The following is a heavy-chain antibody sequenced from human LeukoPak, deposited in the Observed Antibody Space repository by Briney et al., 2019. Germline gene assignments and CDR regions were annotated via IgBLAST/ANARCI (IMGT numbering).Heavy chain of an antibody. CDR1: GFNFSSFG. J-gene: IGHJ3*02. V-gene: IGHV3-23*01. CDR2: ISFIIST. Sequence: GGSLRLSCAASGFNFSSFGVNWVRQGPGKGLEWVSGISFIISTWSADSVKGRFTITRDSSKNTVYLQMNSLRDDDTAVYYCAKGTSSLNYDAFDIWGQGTLVTVSS. CDR3: AKGTSSLNYDAFDI. D-gene: IGHD6-19*01.